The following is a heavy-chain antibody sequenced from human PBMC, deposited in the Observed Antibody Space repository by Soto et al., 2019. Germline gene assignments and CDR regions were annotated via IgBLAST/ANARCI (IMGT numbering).Heavy chain of an antibody. J-gene: IGHJ6*02. CDR2: IWYDGSNK. V-gene: IGHV3-33*01. D-gene: IGHD6-13*01. CDR3: ARAMARALAAAGLGYDYGMDV. CDR1: GFTFSSYG. Sequence: QVQLVESGGGVVQPGRSLRLSCAASGFTFSSYGMHWVRQAPGKGLEWVAVIWYDGSNKYYADSVKGRFTISRDNSKKTLYLHMNSLRAEDTAVYYCARAMARALAAAGLGYDYGMDVWGQGTTVTVSS.